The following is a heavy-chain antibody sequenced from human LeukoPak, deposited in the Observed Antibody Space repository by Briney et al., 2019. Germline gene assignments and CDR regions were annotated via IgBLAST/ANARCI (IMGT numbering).Heavy chain of an antibody. Sequence: SETLSLTCTVSGGSISSYYWSWIRQPPGKGLEWIGYIYYSGSTNYNPSLKSRVTISVDTSKNQFSLKLSSVTAADTAVYYCARVGELRFLEWLPYYYYYMDVWGKGTTVTVSS. CDR2: IYYSGST. CDR1: GGSISSYY. J-gene: IGHJ6*03. D-gene: IGHD3-3*01. CDR3: ARVGELRFLEWLPYYYYYMDV. V-gene: IGHV4-59*01.